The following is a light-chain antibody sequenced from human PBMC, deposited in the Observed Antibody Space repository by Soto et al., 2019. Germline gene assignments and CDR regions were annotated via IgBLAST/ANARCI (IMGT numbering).Light chain of an antibody. V-gene: IGLV2-23*02. CDR2: EVS. Sequence: QSVLTQPASVSGSPGQSITISCTGTSIDVWNYNLVSWYQHHPGKAPKLMIYEVSKRPSGVSNRFSGSKSGDTASLTISGLQAEDEADYYCCSYAGSNYVVGTGTKVTVL. CDR1: SIDVWNYNL. CDR3: CSYAGSNYV. J-gene: IGLJ1*01.